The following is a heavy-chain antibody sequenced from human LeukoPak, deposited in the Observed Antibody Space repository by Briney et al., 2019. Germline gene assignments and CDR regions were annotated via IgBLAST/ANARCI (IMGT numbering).Heavy chain of an antibody. CDR1: GFTFSSYG. J-gene: IGHJ3*02. CDR3: ARDRGSSWSDAFDI. Sequence: GGSLRLSCAASGFTFSSYGMHWVRQAPGKGLEWVAVIWYDGSNEYYADSVKGRFTISRDNSKNTLYLQMNSLRAEDTAVYYCARDRGSSWSDAFDIWGQGTMVTVSS. CDR2: IWYDGSNE. V-gene: IGHV3-33*01. D-gene: IGHD6-13*01.